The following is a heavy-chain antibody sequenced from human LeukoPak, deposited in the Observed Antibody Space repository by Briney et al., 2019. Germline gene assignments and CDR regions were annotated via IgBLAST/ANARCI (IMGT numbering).Heavy chain of an antibody. D-gene: IGHD6-13*01. J-gene: IGHJ3*02. CDR1: GGSISSYY. Sequence: SETLTLTCTVSGGSISSYYWSWIRQPPWKGLEWIGSIYYSGSTYYNPSLKSRVTISVDTSKNQFSLKLSSVTAADTAVYYCARVPTYEIAAARVGYAFDIWGQGTMVTVSS. CDR2: IYYSGST. V-gene: IGHV4-59*08. CDR3: ARVPTYEIAAARVGYAFDI.